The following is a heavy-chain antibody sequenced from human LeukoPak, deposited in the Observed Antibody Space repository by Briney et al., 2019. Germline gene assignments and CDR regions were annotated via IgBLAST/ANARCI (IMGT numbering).Heavy chain of an antibody. D-gene: IGHD2-21*01. V-gene: IGHV4-59*01. CDR2: IYYSGST. CDR3: ARVGGDWFDP. Sequence: PSETLSLTCTVSGGSISSYYWNWIRQPPGKGLEWIGNIYYSGSTNYNPSLKRRVTISADTSKNQFSLKLSSVTAAVTAVYYCARVGGDWFDPWGQGTLVTVSS. CDR1: GGSISSYY. J-gene: IGHJ5*02.